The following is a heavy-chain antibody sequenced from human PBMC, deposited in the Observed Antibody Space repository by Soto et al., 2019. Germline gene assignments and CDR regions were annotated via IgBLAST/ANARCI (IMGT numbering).Heavy chain of an antibody. V-gene: IGHV6-1*01. CDR2: TYYRSKWYN. J-gene: IGHJ3*02. D-gene: IGHD1-26*01. Sequence: SQTLSLTCAISGDRVSSNTAAWNWIRRSKSRGLERLGRTYYRSKWYNDYAVSVKSRISIKPDTSKNQFSLHLNSVTPEDTAVYYCAGPGVGATTGAFDIWGQGTMVTVSS. CDR3: AGPGVGATTGAFDI. CDR1: GDRVSSNTAA.